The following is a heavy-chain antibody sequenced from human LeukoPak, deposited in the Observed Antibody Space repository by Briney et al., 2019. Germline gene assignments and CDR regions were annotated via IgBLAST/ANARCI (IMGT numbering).Heavy chain of an antibody. CDR1: GYTFTSYA. Sequence: ASVKVSCKASGYTFTSYAMHWVRQAPGQRLEWMGWINAGNGNTKYSQKFQGRVTITRGTSASTAYMELSSLRSEDTAVYYCARPYDYVWGSYRYTLDYWGQGTLVTVSS. CDR3: ARPYDYVWGSYRYTLDY. V-gene: IGHV1-3*01. D-gene: IGHD3-16*02. J-gene: IGHJ4*02. CDR2: INAGNGNT.